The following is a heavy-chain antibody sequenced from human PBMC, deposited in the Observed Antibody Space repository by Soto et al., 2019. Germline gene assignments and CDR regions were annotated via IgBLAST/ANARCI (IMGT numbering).Heavy chain of an antibody. CDR3: AKGLYWFDP. J-gene: IGHJ5*02. CDR2: ISYDGSNK. Sequence: QVQLVESGGGVVQPGRSLRLSCAASGFTFSSYGMHWVRQAPGKGLEWVAGISYDGSNKYYADSAKGRFTISRDNSKNTLSLQMNSLRPEATAVYYCAKGLYWFDPWGQGALVTFSS. CDR1: GFTFSSYG. V-gene: IGHV3-30*18.